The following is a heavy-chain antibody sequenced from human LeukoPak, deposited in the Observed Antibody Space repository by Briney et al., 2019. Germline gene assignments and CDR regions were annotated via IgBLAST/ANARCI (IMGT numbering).Heavy chain of an antibody. J-gene: IGHJ4*02. CDR2: IYYSGST. CDR1: GGSISSGDYY. Sequence: SETLSLTCTVSGGSISSGDYYWSWIRQPPGKGLEWIGYIYYSGSTYYNPSLKSRVTISVDTSKNQFSLKLSSVTAADTAVYYCARTCGGDCYHYWGQGTLVTVSS. D-gene: IGHD2-21*02. V-gene: IGHV4-30-4*01. CDR3: ARTCGGDCYHY.